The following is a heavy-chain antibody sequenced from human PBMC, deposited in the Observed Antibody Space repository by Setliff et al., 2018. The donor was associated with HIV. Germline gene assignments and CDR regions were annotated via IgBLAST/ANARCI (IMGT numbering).Heavy chain of an antibody. CDR2: IKQDGSEK. CDR1: GFTFSSYW. CDR3: ARELWDNGDSSMDV. Sequence: GGSLRLSCAASGFTFSSYWMSWVRQAPGKGLEWVANIKQDGSEKYYVDSVKGRFTISRDNAKNSLYLQMNSLRAEDTAVYYCARELWDNGDSSMDVWGKGTTVTVSS. J-gene: IGHJ6*03. V-gene: IGHV3-7*03. D-gene: IGHD4-17*01.